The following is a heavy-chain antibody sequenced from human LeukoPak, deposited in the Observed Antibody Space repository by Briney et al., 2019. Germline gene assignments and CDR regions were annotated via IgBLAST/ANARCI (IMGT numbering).Heavy chain of an antibody. Sequence: ASETLSLTCTVSGGSISSYYWSWIRQPPGKGLEWIGYIYYSGSTNYNPPLKGLVTISVDTSKNPFSLKLSSVTAADTAVYYCARAPAPHAFDIWGQGTMVTVSS. CDR2: IYYSGST. CDR3: ARAPAPHAFDI. V-gene: IGHV4-59*01. CDR1: GGSISSYY. J-gene: IGHJ3*02.